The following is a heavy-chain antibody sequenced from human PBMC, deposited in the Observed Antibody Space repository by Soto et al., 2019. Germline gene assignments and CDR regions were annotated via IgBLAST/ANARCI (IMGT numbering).Heavy chain of an antibody. CDR2: IKQDGSEK. Sequence: PGGSLRLSCAASGFTFSSYWMSWVRQAPGKGLEWVANIKQDGSEKYYVDSVKGRFTISRDNSKNTLYLQMNSLRAEDTAVYYCARDSLGSGWYSPQEGMDVWGQGTTVTVSS. CDR3: ARDSLGSGWYSPQEGMDV. D-gene: IGHD6-19*01. J-gene: IGHJ6*02. CDR1: GFTFSSYW. V-gene: IGHV3-7*01.